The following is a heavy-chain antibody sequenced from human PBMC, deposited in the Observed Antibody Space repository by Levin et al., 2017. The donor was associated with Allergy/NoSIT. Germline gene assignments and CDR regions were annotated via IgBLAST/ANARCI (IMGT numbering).Heavy chain of an antibody. J-gene: IGHJ4*02. D-gene: IGHD3-10*01. CDR2: INSDGSST. CDR3: ARGVVYYGLGDKSDY. Sequence: GESLKISCAASGFTFNSYWMHWVRQAPGKGLVWVSRINSDGSSTNYADSVKGRFTISRDNSKNTLYLQMNSLRAEDTAVYYCARGVVYYGLGDKSDYWGQGTLVTVSS. V-gene: IGHV3-74*01. CDR1: GFTFNSYW.